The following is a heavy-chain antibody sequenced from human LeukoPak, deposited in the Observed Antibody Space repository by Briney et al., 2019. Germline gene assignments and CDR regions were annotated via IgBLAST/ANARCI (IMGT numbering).Heavy chain of an antibody. Sequence: PGGSLRLSCAASGFTFDDYGMSWVRQAPGKGLEWVSGINWNGGSKGYADSVKGRFTISRDNAKNSLYLQMNSLRAEDTAVYYCARGWEYYYDSSGYYTLVDYWGQGTLVTVSS. J-gene: IGHJ4*02. CDR3: ARGWEYYYDSSGYYTLVDY. CDR2: INWNGGSK. D-gene: IGHD3-22*01. V-gene: IGHV3-20*04. CDR1: GFTFDDYG.